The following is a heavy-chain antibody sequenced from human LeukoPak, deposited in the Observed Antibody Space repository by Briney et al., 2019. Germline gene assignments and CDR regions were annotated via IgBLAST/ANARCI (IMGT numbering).Heavy chain of an antibody. CDR2: IKSKTDGGTT. J-gene: IGHJ4*02. Sequence: PGGSLRLSCAVSRFTFSNAWMNWVRQAPGKGLEWIGRIKSKTDGGTTDYAAPVKGRFSISRDDSKNTLYLEMNSLKTEDTAVYYCTTKRNSGWYWDFDYWGQGTLVTVSS. CDR3: TTKRNSGWYWDFDY. V-gene: IGHV3-15*01. D-gene: IGHD6-19*01. CDR1: RFTFSNAW.